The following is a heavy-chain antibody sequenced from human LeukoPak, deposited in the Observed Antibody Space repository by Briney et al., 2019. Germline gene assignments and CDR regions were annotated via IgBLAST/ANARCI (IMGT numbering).Heavy chain of an antibody. CDR3: ARDLSFGSLDF. CDR2: MWYDGSRE. J-gene: IGHJ4*02. CDR1: GFIFSTHG. D-gene: IGHD1-26*01. Sequence: GGSLRLSCAASGFIFSTHGMHWVRQAPGKGLEWVAGMWYDGSREDYADSVRGRFTISRDMSKNTLNLQMNSLRVEDTAMFYCARDLSFGSLDFRGQGTLVTVSS. V-gene: IGHV3-33*01.